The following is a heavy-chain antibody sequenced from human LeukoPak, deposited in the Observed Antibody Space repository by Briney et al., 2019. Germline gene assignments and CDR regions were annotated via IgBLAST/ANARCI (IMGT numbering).Heavy chain of an antibody. V-gene: IGHV3-74*01. CDR1: GFTFSDYS. D-gene: IGHD4-11*01. Sequence: GGSLRLSCAASGFTFSDYSMHWVRQVPGKGLVWVSRINTGGSSTTYADSVKGRFTISRYNAKNTLYLQMNGLRAEDTAVYYCARSNQADDYWGQGAMATV. J-gene: IGHJ4*02. CDR3: ARSNQADDY. CDR2: INTGGSST.